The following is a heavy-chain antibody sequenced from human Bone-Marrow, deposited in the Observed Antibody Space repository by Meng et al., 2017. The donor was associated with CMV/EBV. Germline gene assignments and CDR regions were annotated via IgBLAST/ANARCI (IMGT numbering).Heavy chain of an antibody. CDR3: ARDSYCSSTSCYRLYYYGMAV. V-gene: IGHV3-30*04. D-gene: IGHD2-2*02. CDR2: ISYDGNTK. J-gene: IGHJ6*02. CDR1: GFTFSAYA. Sequence: GESLKISCAASGFTFSAYAMHWVRQAPGKGLEWVAVISYDGNTKYYADSVKGRFTISRDNSKNTLYLQMNSLRAEDTAVYYCARDSYCSSTSCYRLYYYGMAVWGPGNTVNISS.